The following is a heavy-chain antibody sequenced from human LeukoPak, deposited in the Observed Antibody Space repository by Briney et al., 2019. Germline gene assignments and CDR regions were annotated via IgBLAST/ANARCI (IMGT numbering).Heavy chain of an antibody. D-gene: IGHD6-13*01. CDR1: GFTVSSNS. Sequence: GGSLRLSCTVSGFTVSSNSMSWVRQAPGKGLEWVSFIYSDNTHYSDSVKGRFTISRDNAKNSLYLQMNSLRAEDTALYYCARYSSSWARAFDIWGQGTMVTVSS. V-gene: IGHV3-53*05. CDR2: IYSDNT. J-gene: IGHJ3*02. CDR3: ARYSSSWARAFDI.